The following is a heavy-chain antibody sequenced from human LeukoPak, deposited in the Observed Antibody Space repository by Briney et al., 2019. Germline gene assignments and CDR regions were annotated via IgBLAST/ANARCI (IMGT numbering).Heavy chain of an antibody. CDR3: ARVGAAARGDY. CDR2: FSSSGRT. D-gene: IGHD6-13*01. J-gene: IGHJ4*02. CDR1: GFSVSSNY. Sequence: GGSLRLSCAVSGFSVSSNYVTWVRQAPGKGLEWVSVFSSSGRTYYADSVKGRFTISRDNSKNTVDLQMNSLRGEDTALYYCARVGAAARGDYWGQGTLVTVSS. V-gene: IGHV3-53*01.